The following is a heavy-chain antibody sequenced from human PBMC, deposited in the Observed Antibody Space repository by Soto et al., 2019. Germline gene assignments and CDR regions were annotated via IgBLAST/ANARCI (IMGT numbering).Heavy chain of an antibody. J-gene: IGHJ3*02. CDR3: AKGVRTILRGVAYDALDI. V-gene: IGHV3-30*18. CDR1: GFTFSSYD. D-gene: IGHD3-10*01. Sequence: QVQLVESGGGVVQPGRSLRLSCAASGFTFSSYDMHWVRQAPANPLEWVAVVSYDGNNKYYADSVKGRFTISRDNSKNTLYLQMNSLRAEDTAMYYCAKGVRTILRGVAYDALDIWGQGTMVTVSS. CDR2: VSYDGNNK.